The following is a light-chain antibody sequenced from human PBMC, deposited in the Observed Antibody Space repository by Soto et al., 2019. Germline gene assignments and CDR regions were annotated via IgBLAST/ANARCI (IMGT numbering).Light chain of an antibody. CDR1: ENIRTY. Sequence: DIQMTQSPSSLSASVGDRVTITCRASENIRTYLNWYQQKPGKAPKLLIYAASTLQSGTPSRFSGSGSGTDFIFTISSLQPEDFAAYFCQQSYNSPPTFGQGTKVDIK. V-gene: IGKV1-39*01. CDR2: AAS. CDR3: QQSYNSPPT. J-gene: IGKJ1*01.